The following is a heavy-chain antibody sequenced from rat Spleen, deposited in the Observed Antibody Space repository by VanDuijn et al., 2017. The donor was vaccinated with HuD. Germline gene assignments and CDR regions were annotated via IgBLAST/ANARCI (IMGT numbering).Heavy chain of an antibody. V-gene: IGHV5-20*01. Sequence: EVQLVESGGGLVQPGRSLKLSCAASGFTFSDYAMNWIRQAPTKGLEWVATIIYDGSRTYYRDSVKGRFTISRDNAKSSLYLQMDSLRSEDTASYYCTTLPYYWGQGVMVTVSS. CDR2: IIYDGSRT. CDR3: TTLPYY. D-gene: IGHD1-4*01. J-gene: IGHJ2*01. CDR1: GFTFSDYA.